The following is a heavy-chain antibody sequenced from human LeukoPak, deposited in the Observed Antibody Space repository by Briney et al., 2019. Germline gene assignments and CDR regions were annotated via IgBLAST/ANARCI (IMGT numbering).Heavy chain of an antibody. V-gene: IGHV3-23*01. D-gene: IGHD1-26*01. J-gene: IGHJ4*02. CDR3: AKISREGATTGPGGPGNFDY. CDR2: ISGSGYST. CDR1: GFTFENYA. Sequence: PGGSLRLSCAASGFTFENYAMSWVRQAPGRGLEWVSAISGSGYSTYYADSVKGRFTISRDSSKSTVFLQMNSLRVEDTATYYCAKISREGATTGPGGPGNFDYWGQGTLVTVSS.